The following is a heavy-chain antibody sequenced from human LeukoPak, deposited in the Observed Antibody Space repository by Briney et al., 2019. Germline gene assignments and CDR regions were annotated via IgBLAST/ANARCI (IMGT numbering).Heavy chain of an antibody. CDR1: GFTFSSYG. V-gene: IGHV3-33*01. CDR3: ARVSLETTSNYYYYYMDV. D-gene: IGHD1-1*01. J-gene: IGHJ6*03. CDR2: IWYDGSNK. Sequence: GGSLRLSCAASGFTFSSYGMHWVRQAPGKGLEWVAVIWYDGSNKYYADSVKGRFTISRDNSKNTLYLQMNSLRAEDTAVYYCARVSLETTSNYYYYYMDVWGKGTTVTVSS.